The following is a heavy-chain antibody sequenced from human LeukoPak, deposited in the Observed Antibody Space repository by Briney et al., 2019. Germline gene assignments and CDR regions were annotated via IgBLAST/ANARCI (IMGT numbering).Heavy chain of an antibody. Sequence: GASVKVSCKASGYTFTSYYMHWVRQAPGQGLEWMGIINPSGGSTSYAQKFQGRATMTRDTSTSTVYMELSSLRPEDTAVYYCARDWKGTEDYWGQGTLVTVSS. V-gene: IGHV1-46*01. CDR3: ARDWKGTEDY. CDR1: GYTFTSYY. J-gene: IGHJ4*02. CDR2: INPSGGST. D-gene: IGHD1-7*01.